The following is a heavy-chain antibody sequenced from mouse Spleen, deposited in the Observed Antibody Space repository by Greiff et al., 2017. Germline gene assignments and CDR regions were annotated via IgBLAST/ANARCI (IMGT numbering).Heavy chain of an antibody. J-gene: IGHJ2*01. Sequence: VQLQQSGAELVRPGASVTLSCKASGYTFTDYEMHWVKQTPVHGLEWIGAIDPETGGTAYNQKFKGKAIRTADKSSSTAYMELRNLTSEDSALYYCTKYHWDYFDYWGQGTTLTISS. D-gene: IGHD4-1*01. V-gene: IGHV1-15*01. CDR3: TKYHWDYFDY. CDR2: IDPETGGT. CDR1: GYTFTDYE.